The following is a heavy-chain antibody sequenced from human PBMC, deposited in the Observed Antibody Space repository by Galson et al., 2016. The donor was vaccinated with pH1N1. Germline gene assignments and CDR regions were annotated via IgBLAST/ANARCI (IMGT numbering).Heavy chain of an antibody. CDR2: IYYTGTT. V-gene: IGHV4-59*01. D-gene: IGHD6-13*01. J-gene: IGHJ4*01. CDR1: GDSINNYY. Sequence: SETLSLTCSVSGDSINNYYWTWIRQPPGKGLEWIGYIYYTGTTKYNPFLKSRVTISVDMSKNQFSLKLNSATAADAAMYYCARVLSSYRSLIDYWGQGTLVTVSS. CDR3: ARVLSSYRSLIDY.